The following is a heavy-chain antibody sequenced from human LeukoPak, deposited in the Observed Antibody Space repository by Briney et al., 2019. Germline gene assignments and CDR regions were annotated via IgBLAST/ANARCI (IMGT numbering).Heavy chain of an antibody. D-gene: IGHD6-19*01. V-gene: IGHV4-34*01. CDR3: ATRGSGWYRGWFDP. CDR2: INQSGST. J-gene: IGHJ5*02. Sequence: SETLSLTCAVNAGSFSGYYWSWIRQPPGKGLEWIGEINQSGSTNYNPSLKSRVTISVDTSKNQFSLKLSSVTAADTAVYYCATRGSGWYRGWFDPWGQGTLVTVSS. CDR1: AGSFSGYY.